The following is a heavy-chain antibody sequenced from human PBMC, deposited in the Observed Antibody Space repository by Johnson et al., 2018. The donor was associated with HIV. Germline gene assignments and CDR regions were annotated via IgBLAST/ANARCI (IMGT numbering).Heavy chain of an antibody. CDR2: TSYDGGNK. Sequence: QMQLVESGGGVVQPGRSLRLSCAASGFTFSTYGMHWVRQAPGKGLEWVAVTSYDGGNKYYADSVKGRLTISRDNSKNSLYLQMNSLRVEDTALYLCARGRVSMKVVDLRGGGFDFWGQGTKVTVSS. D-gene: IGHD3-22*01. J-gene: IGHJ3*01. CDR3: ARGRVSMKVVDLRGGGFDF. V-gene: IGHV3-30*19. CDR1: GFTFSTYG.